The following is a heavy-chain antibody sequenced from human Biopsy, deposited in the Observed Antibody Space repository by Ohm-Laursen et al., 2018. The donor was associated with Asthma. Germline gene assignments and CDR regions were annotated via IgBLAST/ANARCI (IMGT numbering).Heavy chain of an antibody. J-gene: IGHJ5*02. V-gene: IGHV4-34*01. CDR1: GGSFSGYY. Sequence: TLSLTCAVSGGSFSGYYWSWIRQPPGKGLEWIGETNHSGSTNYNPSLKSRVTISVDTSKNQFSLKLSSVTAADTAVYYCARAGQCSSTSCYNPGWFDPWGQGTLVTVSS. D-gene: IGHD2-2*01. CDR2: TNHSGST. CDR3: ARAGQCSSTSCYNPGWFDP.